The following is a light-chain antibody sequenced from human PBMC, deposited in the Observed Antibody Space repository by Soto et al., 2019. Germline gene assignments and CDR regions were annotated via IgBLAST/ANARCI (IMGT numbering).Light chain of an antibody. CDR1: QSISSW. CDR3: QQYNSYPWT. V-gene: IGKV1-5*03. CDR2: KAS. Sequence: DIQMTQSPSTLSSSVGDRVTITCRASQSISSWLAWYQQKPGKAPKLLIYKASNLEIGVPSRFSDSGSGTEFTLTISSLQPDDFATYYCQQYNSYPWTFGQGTKVEIE. J-gene: IGKJ1*01.